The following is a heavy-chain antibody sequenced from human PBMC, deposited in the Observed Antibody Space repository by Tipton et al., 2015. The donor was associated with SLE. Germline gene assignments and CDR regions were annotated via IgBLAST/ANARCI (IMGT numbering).Heavy chain of an antibody. Sequence: QLVQSGGVVVQPGGSLRLSCAASGFTFGDYAMHWVRQAPGKGLEWVSLITWDGGSTFYGDSVKGRFTVFRDNDKDSLYLQMNSLRPEDTAFYYCGKDMSPYRSSSLAYWGQGTLVTVSS. CDR3: GKDMSPYRSSSLAY. D-gene: IGHD6-6*01. V-gene: IGHV3-43D*03. J-gene: IGHJ4*02. CDR2: ITWDGGST. CDR1: GFTFGDYA.